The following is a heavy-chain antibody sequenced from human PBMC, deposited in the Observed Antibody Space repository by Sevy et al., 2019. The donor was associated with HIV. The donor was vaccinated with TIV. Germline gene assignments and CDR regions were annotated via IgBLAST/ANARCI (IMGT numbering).Heavy chain of an antibody. D-gene: IGHD5-18*01. Sequence: GGSLRLSCAASGFTFDDYGMSWVRQAPGKGLEWVSGINWNGGSKGYADSVKGRFTISRDNAKNSLYLQMNSLRAEDTALYYCARGTLGRGYSYGFYDYWGQGTLVTVSS. CDR2: INWNGGSK. CDR3: ARGTLGRGYSYGFYDY. J-gene: IGHJ4*02. V-gene: IGHV3-20*04. CDR1: GFTFDDYG.